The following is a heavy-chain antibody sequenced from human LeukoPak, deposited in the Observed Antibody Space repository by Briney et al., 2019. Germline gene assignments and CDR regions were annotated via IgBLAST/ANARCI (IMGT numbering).Heavy chain of an antibody. CDR1: GYSFTGYY. V-gene: IGHV1-2*02. CDR2: INPNSGGT. CDR3: ARGGSSFVRPNYCDY. Sequence: GASVTVSCKSSGYSFTGYYIHWLRQAPGQGIEWMGWINPNSGGTNYAQKFQGRVTMTRDTSISTAYMELSSLRSEDTAVYYCARGGSSFVRPNYCDYWGQGTLVTVSS. D-gene: IGHD6-6*01. J-gene: IGHJ4*02.